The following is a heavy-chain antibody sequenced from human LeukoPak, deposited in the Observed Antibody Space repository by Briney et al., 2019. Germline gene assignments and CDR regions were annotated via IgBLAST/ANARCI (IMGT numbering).Heavy chain of an antibody. CDR2: IYYSGST. CDR1: GYSISSGYY. V-gene: IGHV4-61*01. Sequence: PSETLSLTCTVSGYSISSGYYWSWIRQPPGKGLEWIGYIYYSGSTNYNPSLKSRVTISVDTSKNQFSLKLSSVTAADTAVYYCARRAVRNGGNSVGFDPWGQGTLVTVSS. J-gene: IGHJ5*02. CDR3: ARRAVRNGGNSVGFDP. D-gene: IGHD4-23*01.